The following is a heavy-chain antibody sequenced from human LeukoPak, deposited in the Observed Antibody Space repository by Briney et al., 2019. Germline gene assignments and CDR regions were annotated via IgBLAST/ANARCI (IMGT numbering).Heavy chain of an antibody. CDR2: MNPNSGNT. Sequence: ASVKVSCKASGYTFTSYDINWVRQATGQGLEWMGWMNPNSGNTGYAQKFQGRVTITRNTSISTAYMELSSLRSEDTAVYYCARVYCSSTSCPTGYYMDVRGKGTTVTVSS. V-gene: IGHV1-8*03. D-gene: IGHD2-2*01. J-gene: IGHJ6*03. CDR1: GYTFTSYD. CDR3: ARVYCSSTSCPTGYYMDV.